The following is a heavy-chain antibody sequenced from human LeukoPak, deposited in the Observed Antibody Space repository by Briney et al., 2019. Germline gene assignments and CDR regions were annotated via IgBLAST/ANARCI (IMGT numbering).Heavy chain of an antibody. CDR3: ARGPNYYDSSGYGDAFDI. D-gene: IGHD3-22*01. V-gene: IGHV1-46*01. J-gene: IGHJ3*02. CDR2: INPSGGST. CDR1: GYTFTSYG. Sequence: ASVKVSCKASGYTFTSYGISRVRQAPGQGLEWMGIINPSGGSTSYAQKFQGRVTMTRDTSTSTVYMELSSLRSEDTAVYYCARGPNYYDSSGYGDAFDIWGQGTMVTVSS.